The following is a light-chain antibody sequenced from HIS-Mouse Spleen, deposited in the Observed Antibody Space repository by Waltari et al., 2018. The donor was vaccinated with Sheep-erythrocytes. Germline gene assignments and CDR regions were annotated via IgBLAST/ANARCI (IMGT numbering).Light chain of an antibody. V-gene: IGLV3-1*01. CDR3: QAWDSSSWV. Sequence: SYELTQPPSVSVSPGQTASITCSGDKLGDKYACWSQQKPGQSPVLVIYQDSKRPSGIPERFSGSNSGNTATLTISGTQAMDEADYYCQAWDSSSWVFGGGTKLTV. J-gene: IGLJ3*02. CDR2: QDS. CDR1: KLGDKY.